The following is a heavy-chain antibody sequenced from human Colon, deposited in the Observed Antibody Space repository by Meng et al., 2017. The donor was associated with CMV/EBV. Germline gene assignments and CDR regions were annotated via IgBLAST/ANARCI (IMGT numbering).Heavy chain of an antibody. CDR1: GFSISSSGLA. D-gene: IGHD5-12*01. CDR2: IYWDDDK. V-gene: IGHV2-5*02. J-gene: IGHJ4*02. CDR3: AHRRGFSYADFDF. Sequence: SGFSISSSGLAVGWNRQPPGKALECLALIYWDDDKRYSPSLKNRLTVTKDTSKNQVVLTMTNMDPADTATYYCAHRRGFSYADFDFWGQGTLVTVSS.